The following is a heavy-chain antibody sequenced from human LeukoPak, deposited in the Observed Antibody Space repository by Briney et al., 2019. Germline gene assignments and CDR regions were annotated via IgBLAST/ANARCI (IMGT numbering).Heavy chain of an antibody. Sequence: PGGSLRLSWAASGFTVSSNYMNLVRPGPGQGLEWVSVIYSSGSTYYADSVKGRFTISRDNSKNTLYLQMNSLRAEDTAVYYCARDLYGVSHDYWGQGTLVTVSS. V-gene: IGHV3-53*01. CDR2: IYSSGST. D-gene: IGHD4-17*01. CDR1: GFTVSSNY. CDR3: ARDLYGVSHDY. J-gene: IGHJ4*02.